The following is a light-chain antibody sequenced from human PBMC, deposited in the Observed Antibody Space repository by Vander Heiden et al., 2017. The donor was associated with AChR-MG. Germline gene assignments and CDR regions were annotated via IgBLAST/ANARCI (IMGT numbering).Light chain of an antibody. CDR1: SVGKYP. V-gene: IGLV3-19*01. Sequence: SSKLTQDPVVSVALGQTVRITCQGDSVGKYPATWYQQKPGQPPVLLIYAKYKRPSGIPDRFSGSSSGNTASLTITGAQAEDEADYYCNSRESNGDQLLFGAGTKVTVL. CDR3: NSRESNGDQLL. J-gene: IGLJ1*01. CDR2: AKY.